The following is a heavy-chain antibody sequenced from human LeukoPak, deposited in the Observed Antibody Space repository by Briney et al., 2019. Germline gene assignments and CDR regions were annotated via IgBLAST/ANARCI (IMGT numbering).Heavy chain of an antibody. D-gene: IGHD4-11*01. Sequence: GGSLRLSCADSGFTFIDAWMTWVRQAPGKGLEWVAHISQDGSQKSYVDSVRGRFTISRDNAKNSLYLQTNSLRVEDTAVYYCARATTIAPETLDSWGQGTLVTVSS. CDR3: ARATTIAPETLDS. J-gene: IGHJ4*02. V-gene: IGHV3-7*01. CDR1: GFTFIDAW. CDR2: ISQDGSQK.